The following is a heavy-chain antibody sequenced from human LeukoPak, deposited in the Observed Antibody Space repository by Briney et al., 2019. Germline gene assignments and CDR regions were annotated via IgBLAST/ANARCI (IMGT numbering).Heavy chain of an antibody. CDR1: GGSITSTSYY. V-gene: IGHV4-39*07. CDR3: ARLIDNWFDP. Sequence: SETLSLTCTVSGGSITSTSYYWGWIRQAPGKGLEWIGSMYYTGSTYYNPSLKSRVTISVDTSKNQFSLKLSSVTAADTAVYYCARLIDNWFDPWGQGTLVTVSS. CDR2: MYYTGST. J-gene: IGHJ5*02.